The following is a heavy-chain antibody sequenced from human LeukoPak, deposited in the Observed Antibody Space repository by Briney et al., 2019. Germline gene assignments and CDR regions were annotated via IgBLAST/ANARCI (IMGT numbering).Heavy chain of an antibody. CDR1: GYTFTSYD. D-gene: IGHD3-10*01. CDR2: MNPNSGNT. V-gene: IGHV1-8*01. J-gene: IGHJ5*02. CDR3: ARRLTITMVRGFDP. Sequence: ASVKVSCKASGYTFTSYDINWVRQATGQGLEWMGWMNPNSGNTGYARKFQGRVTMTRNTSISTAYMELSSLRSEDTAVYYCARRLTITMVRGFDPWGQGTLVTVSS.